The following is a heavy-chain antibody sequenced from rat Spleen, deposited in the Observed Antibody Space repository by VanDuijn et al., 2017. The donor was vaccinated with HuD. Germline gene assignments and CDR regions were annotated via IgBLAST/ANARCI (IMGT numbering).Heavy chain of an antibody. Sequence: EVQLVESDGGLVQPGRSLKLSCAASGFTFSDYYMAWVRQAPTKGLEWVASISYDGGGTYYRDSVKGRFIISRDNAKSTLYLQMDSLRSEDTATYYCTTDGQGARFAYWGQGVMVTVSS. V-gene: IGHV5-20*01. CDR3: TTDGQGARFAY. D-gene: IGHD5-1*01. CDR1: GFTFSDYY. J-gene: IGHJ2*01. CDR2: ISYDGGGT.